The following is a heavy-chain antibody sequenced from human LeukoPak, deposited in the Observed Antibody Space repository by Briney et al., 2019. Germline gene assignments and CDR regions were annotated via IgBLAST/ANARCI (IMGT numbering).Heavy chain of an antibody. CDR2: ISGSGGST. V-gene: IGHV3-23*01. CDR3: AKATGITMIVVVLDAFDI. J-gene: IGHJ3*02. CDR1: GFTFSSYA. Sequence: GGSLRLSCAASGFTFSSYAMSWVRQAPGKGLEWDSAISGSGGSTYYADSVKGRFTISRDNSKNTLYLQMNSLRAEDTAVYYCAKATGITMIVVVLDAFDIWGQGTMVTVSS. D-gene: IGHD3-22*01.